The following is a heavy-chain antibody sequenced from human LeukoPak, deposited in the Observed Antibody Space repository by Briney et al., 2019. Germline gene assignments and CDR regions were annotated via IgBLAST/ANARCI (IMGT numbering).Heavy chain of an antibody. V-gene: IGHV4-34*09. J-gene: IGHJ3*02. Sequence: SEALSLTCAVYGGSFSGYYWSWIRQPPGKGLEWIGYIYYSGSTYYNPSLKSRVTISVDTSKNQFSLKLSSVTAADTAVYYCARDLRGSYYVNAFDIWGQGTMVTVSS. CDR1: GGSFSGYY. CDR3: ARDLRGSYYVNAFDI. D-gene: IGHD1-26*01. CDR2: IYYSGST.